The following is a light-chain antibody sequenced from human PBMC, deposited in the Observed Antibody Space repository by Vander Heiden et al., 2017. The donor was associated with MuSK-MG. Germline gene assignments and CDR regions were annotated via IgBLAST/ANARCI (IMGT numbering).Light chain of an antibody. V-gene: IGKV3-20*01. CDR3: QQYAYSPFT. CDR1: QTVSSTC. Sequence: EIVLTQSPGTLSLSPGERATLSCRASQTVSSTCLAWYQQKPGQAPRLVIYGASSRATGVPDRFSGSGSGTDFTLTINRLGPEDFAVYYCQQYAYSPFTFGQGTRLEIK. CDR2: GAS. J-gene: IGKJ5*01.